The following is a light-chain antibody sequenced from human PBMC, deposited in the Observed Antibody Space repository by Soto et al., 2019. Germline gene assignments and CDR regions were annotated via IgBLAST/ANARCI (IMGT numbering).Light chain of an antibody. J-gene: IGKJ2*01. CDR3: QKFNSVPHT. Sequence: DIVMTQSPDSLAVSLGERATINCKSSQSVLYSSNNKNYLAWYQQKPGQPPKLLIYWASTRESGVPDRFSGSGSGTDFTLTISSLQPEDVATYYCQKFNSVPHTFGQETKLEIK. CDR1: QSVLYSSNNKNY. V-gene: IGKV4-1*01. CDR2: WAS.